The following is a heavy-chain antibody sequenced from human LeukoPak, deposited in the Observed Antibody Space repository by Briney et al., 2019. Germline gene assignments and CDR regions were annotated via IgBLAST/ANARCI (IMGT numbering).Heavy chain of an antibody. D-gene: IGHD3-9*01. Sequence: PGGSLRLSCAASGFTFSSYSMNWVRQAPGKGLEWVSSISSSSSYIYYADSVKGRFTISRDNAKNSLYLQMNSLRAEDTAVYYCARDQGHYDILTGYVYYGMDVWGQGTTVTVSS. V-gene: IGHV3-21*01. CDR3: ARDQGHYDILTGYVYYGMDV. CDR2: ISSSSSYI. CDR1: GFTFSSYS. J-gene: IGHJ6*02.